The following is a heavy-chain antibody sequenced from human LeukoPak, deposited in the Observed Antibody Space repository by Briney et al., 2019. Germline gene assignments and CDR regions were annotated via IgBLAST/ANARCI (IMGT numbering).Heavy chain of an antibody. CDR2: INPNSGGT. V-gene: IGHV1-2*02. CDR3: ASFITIFGVVIDG. D-gene: IGHD3-3*01. CDR1: GYTFTGYY. J-gene: IGHJ4*02. Sequence: GASVKVSCKASGYTFTGYYMHWVRQAPGQGLEWMGWINPNSGGTNYAQKFQGRVTMTRDTSIGTAYMELSRLRSDDTAVYYCASFITIFGVVIDGWGQGTLVTVSS.